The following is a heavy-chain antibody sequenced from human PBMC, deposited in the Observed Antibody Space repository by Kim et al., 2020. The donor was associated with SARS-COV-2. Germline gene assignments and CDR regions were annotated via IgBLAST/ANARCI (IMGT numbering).Heavy chain of an antibody. CDR1: GGSFSGYY. CDR3: ARGPKTGDIAAARGNWYFDL. J-gene: IGHJ2*01. CDR2: INHSGST. V-gene: IGHV4-34*01. D-gene: IGHD6-13*01. Sequence: SETLSLTCAVYGGSFSGYYWSWIRQPPGKGLEWIGEINHSGSTNYNPSLKSRVTISVDTCKNQFSLKLSSVTAADTAVYYCARGPKTGDIAAARGNWYFDLWGRGTLVTVSS.